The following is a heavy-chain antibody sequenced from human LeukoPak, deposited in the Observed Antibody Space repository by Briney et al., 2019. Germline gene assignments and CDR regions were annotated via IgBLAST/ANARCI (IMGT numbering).Heavy chain of an antibody. V-gene: IGHV4-31*02. CDR2: IYYSGST. D-gene: IGHD5-18*01. J-gene: IGHJ4*02. CDR1: XGSXXXXXXY. CDR3: ARRAYSYGDFDY. Sequence: SXGSXXXXXXYXXWVRQHPXKGLEWIGYIYYSGSTYYNPSLKSRVTISVDTSKNQFSLKLSSVTAADTAVYYCARRAYSYGDFDYWGQGTLVTVSS.